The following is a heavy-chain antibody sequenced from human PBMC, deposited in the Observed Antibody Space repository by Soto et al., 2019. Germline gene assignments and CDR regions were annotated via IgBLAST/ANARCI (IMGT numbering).Heavy chain of an antibody. V-gene: IGHV1-69*13. CDR1: GGTFSSYA. CDR2: IIPIFGTA. Sequence: SVKVSCKASGGTFSSYAISWVRQAPGQGLEWMGGIIPIFGTANYAQKFQGRVTITADESTSTAYMELSSLRSEGTAVYYCARYYYGSGSYYDYWGQGTLVTVSS. CDR3: ARYYYGSGSYYDY. D-gene: IGHD3-10*01. J-gene: IGHJ4*02.